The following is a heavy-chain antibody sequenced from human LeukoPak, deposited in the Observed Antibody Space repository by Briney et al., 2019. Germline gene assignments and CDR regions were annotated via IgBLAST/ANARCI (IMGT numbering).Heavy chain of an antibody. CDR3: ARVVGGMTGADY. V-gene: IGHV3-48*04. Sequence: PGGSLRLSCVASGFTFSSYPMIWVRHAPGKGLESVSYISDSGTVIHYADSVKGRFTLSRDNAKNSLNVQMNSLSAEDTAVYYCARVVGGMTGADYWGQRTLVTVSS. D-gene: IGHD3-9*01. J-gene: IGHJ4*02. CDR1: GFTFSSYP. CDR2: ISDSGTVI.